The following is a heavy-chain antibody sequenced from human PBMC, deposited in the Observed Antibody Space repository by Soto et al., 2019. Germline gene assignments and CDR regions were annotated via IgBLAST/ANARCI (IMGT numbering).Heavy chain of an antibody. V-gene: IGHV4-31*03. CDR3: ARQKQWLSPFDD. D-gene: IGHD6-19*01. Sequence: QVQLQESGPGLVKPSQTLSLTCTVSGGSITNDDYYWNWIRQLPGKGLEWIGYIHNSGTTDYNPSLTGRVTISVDPSKSHFSLKLSSVTAADTAVYFCARQKQWLSPFDDWGQGTLVTVSS. CDR1: GGSITNDDYY. CDR2: IHNSGTT. J-gene: IGHJ4*02.